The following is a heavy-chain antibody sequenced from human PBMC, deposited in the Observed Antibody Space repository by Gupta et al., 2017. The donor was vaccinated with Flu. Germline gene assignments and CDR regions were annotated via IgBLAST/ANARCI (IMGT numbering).Heavy chain of an antibody. D-gene: IGHD3-22*01. CDR3: ARVSYDSSGNAHLDY. J-gene: IGHJ4*02. Sequence: EVQLVESGGGLVQPGGSLRLSCAASGFTFSNYDMHWVRQVTGKGLEWVSTIGTLGDTHYPGCVKGRFTISRENAKNSLHLQMSTLRAGETAVYYCARVSYDSSGNAHLDYWGQGTLVTVSS. V-gene: IGHV3-13*01. CDR1: GFTFSNYD. CDR2: IGTLGDT.